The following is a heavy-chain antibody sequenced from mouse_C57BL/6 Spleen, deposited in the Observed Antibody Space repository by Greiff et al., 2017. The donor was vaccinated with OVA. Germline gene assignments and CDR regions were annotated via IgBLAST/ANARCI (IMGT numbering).Heavy chain of an antibody. CDR2: IYPGGGYT. D-gene: IGHD2-3*01. CDR1: GYTFTNYW. Sequence: QVQLKESGAELVRPGTSVKMSCKASGYTFTNYWIGWAKQRPGHGLEWIGDIYPGGGYTNYNEKFKGKATLTADKSSSTAYMQFSSLTSEDSAIYYCARSGDYDGYPYYFDYWGQGTTLTVSS. J-gene: IGHJ2*01. CDR3: ARSGDYDGYPYYFDY. V-gene: IGHV1-63*01.